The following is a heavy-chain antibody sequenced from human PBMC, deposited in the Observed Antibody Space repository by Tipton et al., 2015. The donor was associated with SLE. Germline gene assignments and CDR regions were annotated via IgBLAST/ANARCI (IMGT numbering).Heavy chain of an antibody. Sequence: TLSLTCTVSGGSISSGGYYWSWIRQHPGKGLEWIGYIYYSGSTYYNPSLKSRVTISVDTSKNQFSLKLSSVTAADTAVYYCARTKGSGSYRYGMDVWGQGTTVTVSS. J-gene: IGHJ6*02. V-gene: IGHV4-31*03. D-gene: IGHD3-10*01. CDR3: ARTKGSGSYRYGMDV. CDR2: IYYSGST. CDR1: GGSISSGGYY.